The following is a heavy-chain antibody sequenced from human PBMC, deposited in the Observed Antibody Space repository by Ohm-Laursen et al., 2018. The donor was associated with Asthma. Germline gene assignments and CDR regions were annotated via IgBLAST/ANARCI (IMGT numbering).Heavy chain of an antibody. Sequence: SLRLSCTASGFTFSPYSMNWVRQAPGKGLEWVSYISKSTRTIKYADSVKGRFTISRDNAKNSLYLQMNSLRAEDMAVYYCARDKPENEVNGYYYGMDVWGQGTTVTVSS. CDR2: ISKSTRTI. CDR1: GFTFSPYS. CDR3: ARDKPENEVNGYYYGMDV. D-gene: IGHD2-8*01. J-gene: IGHJ6*02. V-gene: IGHV3-48*01.